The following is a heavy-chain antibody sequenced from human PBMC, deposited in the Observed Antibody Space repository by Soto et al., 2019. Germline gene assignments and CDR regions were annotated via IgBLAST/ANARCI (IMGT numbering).Heavy chain of an antibody. V-gene: IGHV3-30-3*01. CDR2: ISYDGSNK. J-gene: IGHJ4*02. Sequence: QVQLVESGGGVVQPGRPLRLSCAASGFTFSSYAMHWVRQAPGKGLEWVAVISYDGSNKYYADSVKGRFTISRDNSKNTLYLQMNSLRAEDTAVYYCARDDSSSAGFSIDYWGQGTLVTVSS. D-gene: IGHD6-6*01. CDR1: GFTFSSYA. CDR3: ARDDSSSAGFSIDY.